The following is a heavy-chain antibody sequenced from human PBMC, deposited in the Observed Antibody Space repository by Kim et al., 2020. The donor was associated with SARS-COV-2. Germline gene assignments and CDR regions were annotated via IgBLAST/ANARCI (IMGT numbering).Heavy chain of an antibody. CDR3: ARGAQGGRDCSGGSCYPADS. V-gene: IGHV1-18*01. D-gene: IGHD2-15*01. CDR1: GYTFTSYG. Sequence: ASVKVSCKASGYTFTSYGISWVRQAPGQGLEWMGWISAYNGNTNYAQKLQGRVTMTTDTSTSTAYMELRSLRSDDTAVYYCARGAQGGRDCSGGSCYPADSWGQGTLVTVSS. CDR2: ISAYNGNT. J-gene: IGHJ5*01.